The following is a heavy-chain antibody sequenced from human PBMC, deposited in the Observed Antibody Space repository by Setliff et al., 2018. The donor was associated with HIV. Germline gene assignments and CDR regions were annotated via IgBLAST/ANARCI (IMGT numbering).Heavy chain of an antibody. CDR2: IYSSGTK. D-gene: IGHD2-15*01. CDR1: GVTSGDYY. V-gene: IGHV4-31*03. Sequence: PSETLSLTCTFSGVTSGDYYWTWIRQHPVKGLEWIGYIYSSGTKYYNPSLKSRLAISLDTSKNQFSLNLKSVTAADAAVYYCARGFCSGGFCHPHFYHYMDVWGKGTTVTVSS. J-gene: IGHJ6*03. CDR3: ARGFCSGGFCHPHFYHYMDV.